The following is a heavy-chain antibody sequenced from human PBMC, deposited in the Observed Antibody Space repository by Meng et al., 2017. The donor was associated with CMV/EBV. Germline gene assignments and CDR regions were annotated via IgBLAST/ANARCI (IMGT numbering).Heavy chain of an antibody. Sequence: GSLRLSCAVYGGSFSGYYWSWVRQPPGKGLEWIGEINHSGSTYYNPSLKSRVTISVDTSKNQFSLKLSSVTAADTAVYYCAREGMVGYYYYYGMDVWGQGTTVTVSS. CDR3: AREGMVGYYYYYGMDV. CDR2: INHSGST. J-gene: IGHJ6*02. CDR1: GGSFSGYY. D-gene: IGHD1-26*01. V-gene: IGHV4-34*01.